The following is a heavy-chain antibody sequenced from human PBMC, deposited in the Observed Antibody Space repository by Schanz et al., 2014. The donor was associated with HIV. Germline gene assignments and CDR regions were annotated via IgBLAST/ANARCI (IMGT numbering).Heavy chain of an antibody. D-gene: IGHD3-16*01. CDR3: ARVWADYGMDV. J-gene: IGHJ6*02. Sequence: QVQMVESGGGVVQPGRSLRLSCAASGFTLSNSAMHWVRQAPGKGLDWVAIISFDGSNKYYADSVKGRFTISRDNAKNSLYLQMNRLRAEDTALYYCARVWADYGMDVWGQGTTVTVS. CDR2: ISFDGSNK. CDR1: GFTLSNSA. V-gene: IGHV3-30-3*01.